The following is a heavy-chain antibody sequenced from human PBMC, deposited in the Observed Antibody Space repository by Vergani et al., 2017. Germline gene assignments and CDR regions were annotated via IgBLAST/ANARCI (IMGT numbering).Heavy chain of an antibody. D-gene: IGHD3-3*01. CDR1: GFTFSSYA. CDR3: AKDWDEGYYDFWSGENWFDP. CDR2: ISGSGGST. V-gene: IGHV3-23*01. Sequence: EVQLLESGGGLVQPGGSLRLSCAASGFTFSSYAMSWVRQAPGKGLECVSAISGSGGSTHYADSVKGRCTISRDNSKNTLYLQMNSLRAEDTAVYYCAKDWDEGYYDFWSGENWFDPWGQGTLVTVSS. J-gene: IGHJ5*02.